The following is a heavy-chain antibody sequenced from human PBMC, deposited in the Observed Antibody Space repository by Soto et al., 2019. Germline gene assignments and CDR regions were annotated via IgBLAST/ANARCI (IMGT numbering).Heavy chain of an antibody. Sequence: SETLSLTCTVSYGSIIVSNVFWGWVRQPPGKGLEWIGNIDYSGTAYFNPSLGTRVTFPVDTSKNQFSLTLYSVTAADTAVYYCARTTGRHLDFWGQGILVTVSS. CDR1: YGSIIVSNVF. CDR2: IDYSGTA. J-gene: IGHJ4*02. V-gene: IGHV4-39*01. CDR3: ARTTGRHLDF. D-gene: IGHD4-4*01.